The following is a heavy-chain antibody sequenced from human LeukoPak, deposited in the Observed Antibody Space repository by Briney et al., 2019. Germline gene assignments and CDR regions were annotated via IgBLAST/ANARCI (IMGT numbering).Heavy chain of an antibody. Sequence: SQTLSLTCAISGGSVSSNSAAWNWIRQSPSRGLEWLGRTYYRSKWYNDYAVSVKSRITINPDTSKNQFSLQLNSVTPEDTAVYYCAREGIQLWLLHYFDYWGQGTLVTVSS. CDR3: AREGIQLWLLHYFDY. V-gene: IGHV6-1*01. CDR1: GGSVSSNSAA. CDR2: TYYRSKWYN. D-gene: IGHD5-18*01. J-gene: IGHJ4*02.